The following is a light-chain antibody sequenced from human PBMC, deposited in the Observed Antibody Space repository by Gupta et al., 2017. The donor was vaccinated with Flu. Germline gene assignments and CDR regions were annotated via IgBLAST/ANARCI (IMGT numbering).Light chain of an antibody. CDR3: QQYDSSPLT. CDR2: DAS. V-gene: IGKV3D-20*01. Sequence: DIVLTQSPATLPSSPGEGATLSCGASQSISGRSLAWYQQKPGLAPRLLIHDASTRAAGIPERFSGSGSGTDFTRTISRLEPEDFAVYFCQQYDSSPLTFGPETKVDLK. J-gene: IGKJ3*01. CDR1: QSISGRS.